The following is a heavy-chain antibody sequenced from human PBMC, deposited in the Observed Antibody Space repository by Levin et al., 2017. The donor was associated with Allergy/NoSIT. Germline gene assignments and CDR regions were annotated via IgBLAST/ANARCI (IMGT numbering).Heavy chain of an antibody. J-gene: IGHJ3*02. D-gene: IGHD3-22*01. V-gene: IGHV3-30-3*01. Sequence: GESLKISCAASGFTFSSYAMHWVRQAPGKGLEWVAVISYDGSNKYYADSVKGRFTISRDNSKNTLYLQMNSLRAEDTAVYYCARDTPSFDSSGTHPLTDAFDIWGQGTMVTVSS. CDR1: GFTFSSYA. CDR2: ISYDGSNK. CDR3: ARDTPSFDSSGTHPLTDAFDI.